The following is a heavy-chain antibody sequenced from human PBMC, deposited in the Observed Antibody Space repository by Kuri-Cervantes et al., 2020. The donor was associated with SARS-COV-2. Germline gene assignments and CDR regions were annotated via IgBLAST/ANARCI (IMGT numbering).Heavy chain of an antibody. CDR2: ISAYNGNT. CDR1: GYTFTSYG. CDR3: AKSEGGSYFRAFDI. V-gene: IGHV1-18*04. J-gene: IGHJ3*02. D-gene: IGHD1-26*01. Sequence: ASVTVSCKASGYTFTSYGISWVRQAPGQGLEWMGWISAYNGNTNYAQKLQGRVTMTTDTSTSTAYMELRSLRSDDTAVYYCAKSEGGSYFRAFDIWGQGTMVTVSS.